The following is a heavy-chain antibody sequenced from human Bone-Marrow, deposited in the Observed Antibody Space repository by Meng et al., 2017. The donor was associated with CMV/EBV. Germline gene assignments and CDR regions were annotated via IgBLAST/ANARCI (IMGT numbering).Heavy chain of an antibody. D-gene: IGHD4-17*01. V-gene: IGHV4-34*01. Sequence: FSGYYWSWIRQPPGKGLEWIGEINHSGSTNDNPSLKSRVTISVDTSKNQFSLKLSSVTAADTAVYYCAREDDYGDYKENYYYYGMDVWGQGTTVTVSS. CDR3: AREDDYGDYKENYYYYGMDV. CDR1: FSGYY. CDR2: INHSGST. J-gene: IGHJ6*02.